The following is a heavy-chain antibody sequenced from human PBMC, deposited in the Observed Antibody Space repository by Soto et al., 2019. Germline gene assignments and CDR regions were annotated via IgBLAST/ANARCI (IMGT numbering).Heavy chain of an antibody. CDR3: AKPSRYCSSTSCYRGGYYYYYYGMDV. D-gene: IGHD2-2*02. V-gene: IGHV3-30*18. Sequence: LRLFCAASGFTFSSYGMHWVRQAPGKGLEWVAVISYDGSNKYYADSVKGRFTISRDNSKNTLYLQMNSLRAEDTAVYYCAKPSRYCSSTSCYRGGYYYYYYGMDVWGQGTTVTVSS. CDR1: GFTFSSYG. J-gene: IGHJ6*02. CDR2: ISYDGSNK.